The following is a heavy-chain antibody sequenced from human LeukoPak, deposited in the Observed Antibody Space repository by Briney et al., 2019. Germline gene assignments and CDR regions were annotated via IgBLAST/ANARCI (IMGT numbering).Heavy chain of an antibody. CDR2: IYYSGST. J-gene: IGHJ6*03. Sequence: SETLSLTCTVSGGSISSSSYYWGWIRQPPGKGLEWIGSIYYSGSTYYNPSLKSRVTISVDTSKNQFPLKLSSVTAADTAVYYCARQNDFWSGYHRYYMDVWGKGTTVTVSS. CDR1: GGSISSSSYY. D-gene: IGHD3-3*01. V-gene: IGHV4-39*01. CDR3: ARQNDFWSGYHRYYMDV.